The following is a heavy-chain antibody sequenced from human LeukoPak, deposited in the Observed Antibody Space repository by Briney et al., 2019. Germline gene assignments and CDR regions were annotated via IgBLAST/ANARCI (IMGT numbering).Heavy chain of an antibody. V-gene: IGHV4-38-2*02. CDR2: FYQSGSA. CDR3: GISTSVTEY. D-gene: IGHD4-17*01. Sequence: PSETLSLTCTLSGYSFSTTYYWGWIRPPPGKGLEWIGNFYQSGSADYNPSLTSRVAISLDTSKNQFSLRRSSLIAADTAVYYCGISTSVTEYWGQGALVTVSS. CDR1: GYSFSTTYY. J-gene: IGHJ4*02.